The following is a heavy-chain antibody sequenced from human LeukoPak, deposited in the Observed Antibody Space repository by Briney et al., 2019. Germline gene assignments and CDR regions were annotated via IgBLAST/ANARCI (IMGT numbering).Heavy chain of an antibody. CDR3: ARVYGMDV. CDR2: MNPNSGNT. V-gene: IGHV1-8*01. CDR1: GYTFTSYD. Sequence: ASVKVSCKASGYTFTSYDINWVRQATGQGLEWMGWMNPNSGNTGYAQKLQGRGTMTTDTSTSTAYMELRSLRSDDTAVYYCARVYGMDVWGQGTTVTVAS. J-gene: IGHJ6*02.